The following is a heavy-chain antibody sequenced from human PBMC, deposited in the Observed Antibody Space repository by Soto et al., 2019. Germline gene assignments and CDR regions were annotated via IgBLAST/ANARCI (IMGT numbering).Heavy chain of an antibody. CDR3: ARPAWLPNYYYGMDV. CDR2: IWYDGST. CDR1: GFTFSSYG. V-gene: IGHV3-33*01. D-gene: IGHD5-12*01. J-gene: IGHJ6*02. Sequence: GGSLRLSCAASGFTFSSYGMHWVRQAPGKGLEWVAVIWYDGSTYYAGSAKGRFTISRDNSKNTLYLQMNSLRAEDTAVYYCARPAWLPNYYYGMDVWGQGATVTVSS.